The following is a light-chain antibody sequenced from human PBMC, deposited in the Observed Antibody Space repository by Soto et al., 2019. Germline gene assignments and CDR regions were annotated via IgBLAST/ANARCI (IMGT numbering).Light chain of an antibody. V-gene: IGKV3-15*01. CDR2: DAS. CDR1: HSVSSSN. CDR3: QQYNDWVT. Sequence: EIVLTQSPGTLSLSPGKRVTLSCRASHSVSSSNLAWYQQKRGQAPRLLIYDASIRATGIPASFSGSGSETEFTLTISSLQSEDFAVYYCQQYNDWVTFGQGTRLEI. J-gene: IGKJ5*01.